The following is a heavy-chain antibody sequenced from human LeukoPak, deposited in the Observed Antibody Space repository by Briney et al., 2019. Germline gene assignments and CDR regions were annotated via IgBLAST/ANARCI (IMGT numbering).Heavy chain of an antibody. J-gene: IGHJ4*02. CDR2: LTQIFGRT. V-gene: IGHV1-69*05. CDR3: ASGLSGWYYFDY. D-gene: IGHD6-19*01. CDR1: GGTFSTYP. Sequence: SVKVSCKASGGTFSTYPISWVRQAPGQGLEWMGGLTQIFGRTNYTQKFQGRVTITTDESTSTAYMELSSLRSDDTAVYYCASGLSGWYYFDYWGQGTLVTVSS.